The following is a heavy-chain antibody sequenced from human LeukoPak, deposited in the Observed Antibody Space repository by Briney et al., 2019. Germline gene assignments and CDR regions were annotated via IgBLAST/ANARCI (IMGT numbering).Heavy chain of an antibody. CDR1: GGSISSYY. J-gene: IGHJ4*02. V-gene: IGHV4-59*01. CDR2: IYYSGST. Sequence: PSETLSLTCTVSGGSISSYYWSWIRQPPGKGLEWIGYIYYSGSTNYNPSLKSRVTISVDTSKNQFSLKLSSVTAADTAVYYCARFHRRSYYLGWGQGTLVTVSS. D-gene: IGHD1-26*01. CDR3: ARFHRRSYYLG.